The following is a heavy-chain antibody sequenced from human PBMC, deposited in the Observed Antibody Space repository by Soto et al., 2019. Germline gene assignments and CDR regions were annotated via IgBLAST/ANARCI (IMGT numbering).Heavy chain of an antibody. CDR1: GFTFSSYG. CDR3: ARTPLYYYYMDV. CDR2: IWYDGSNK. V-gene: IGHV3-33*01. Sequence: QVQLVESGGGVVQPGRSLRLSCAASGFTFSSYGMHWVRQAPGKGLEWVAVIWYDGSNKYYADSVKGRFTISRDNSKNTLYLQINSLRAEDSAVYYCARTPLYYYYMDVWGKGTTVTVSS. J-gene: IGHJ6*03.